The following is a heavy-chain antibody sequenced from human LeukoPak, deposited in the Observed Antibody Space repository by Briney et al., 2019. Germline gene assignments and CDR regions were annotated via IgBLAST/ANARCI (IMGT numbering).Heavy chain of an antibody. CDR1: GFTFSDYY. V-gene: IGHV3-11*01. CDR3: ARCRDSSSYLGKYYYYYIDV. CDR2: ISSSGSTI. D-gene: IGHD6-6*01. J-gene: IGHJ6*03. Sequence: PGGSLRLSCAASGFTFSDYYMSWIRQAPGKGLEWVSYISSSGSTIYYADSVKGRFTISRDNAKNSLYLQMNSLRAEDTAVYYCARCRDSSSYLGKYYYYYIDVWGKGTTVTVSS.